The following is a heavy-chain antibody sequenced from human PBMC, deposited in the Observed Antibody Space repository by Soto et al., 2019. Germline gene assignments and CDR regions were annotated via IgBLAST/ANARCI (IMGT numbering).Heavy chain of an antibody. V-gene: IGHV3-30*18. D-gene: IGHD4-17*01. CDR3: AKDRRDGEYNSVYDF. CDR1: GFRFSDYG. Sequence: QVQLAESGGGVVQPGRSPRLSCIGSGFRFSDYGMHWVRQAPGKGLEWVTMMSFDGTYKYSADSVKGRFIISRDNSKNTLYLQMNSLRAEDTAVYYCAKDRRDGEYNSVYDFWGQGTLVTVSS. CDR2: MSFDGTYK. J-gene: IGHJ4*02.